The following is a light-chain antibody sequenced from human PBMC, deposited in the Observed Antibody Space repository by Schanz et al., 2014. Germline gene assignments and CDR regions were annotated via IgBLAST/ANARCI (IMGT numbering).Light chain of an antibody. CDR3: QTWGTGNPV. CDR2: VNTDGSH. CDR1: YGHDNYD. V-gene: IGLV4-69*01. Sequence: QLVLTQSPSASASLGASVKLTCTLTYGHDNYDIAWHQQQADRGPRYLMTVNTDGSHRKGDGIPDRFSGSRSGAERYLTISSLQSEDEADYYCQTWGTGNPVLGGGTKLTVL. J-gene: IGLJ3*02.